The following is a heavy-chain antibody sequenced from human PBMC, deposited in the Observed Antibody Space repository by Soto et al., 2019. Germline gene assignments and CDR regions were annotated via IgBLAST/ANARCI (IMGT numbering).Heavy chain of an antibody. Sequence: GGSLRLSSAASGGNFSSYAMRWVRQAPGKGLEYVSAISSNGGSTYYADSVKGRFTISRDNSKNTLYLQMSSLRAEDTAVYYCVRSQVTTRAFDIWGQGTMVTVSS. CDR2: ISSNGGST. V-gene: IGHV3-64D*08. J-gene: IGHJ3*02. D-gene: IGHD4-17*01. CDR1: GGNFSSYA. CDR3: VRSQVTTRAFDI.